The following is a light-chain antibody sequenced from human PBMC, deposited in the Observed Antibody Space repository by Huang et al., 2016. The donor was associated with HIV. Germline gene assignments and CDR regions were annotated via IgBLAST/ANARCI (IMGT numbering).Light chain of an antibody. CDR1: QSVSST. CDR3: QQYNNWPRT. V-gene: IGKV3-15*01. Sequence: EIVMTQSPATLSVSPGERATLSCRASQSVSSTLAWYQLKPGQAPRLLIYGASTRATGIPARFSGSGSGTEFSLTISSLQSEDFAVYYCQQYNNWPRTFGQGTKVEIK. J-gene: IGKJ1*01. CDR2: GAS.